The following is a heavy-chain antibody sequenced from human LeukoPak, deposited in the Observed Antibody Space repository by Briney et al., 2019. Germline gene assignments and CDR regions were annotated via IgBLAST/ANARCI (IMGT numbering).Heavy chain of an antibody. CDR1: GFTFSSYG. V-gene: IGHV3-30*18. J-gene: IGHJ4*02. CDR2: ISYDGSNE. CDR3: AKDRTYGGKVDY. D-gene: IGHD4-23*01. Sequence: PGGSLRLSCAASGFTFSSYGMPWVRQAPGKGLEWVAVISYDGSNEYYADSVKGRFTISRDNSKNTLYLQMNSLRAEDTAVYYCAKDRTYGGKVDYWGQGTLVTVSS.